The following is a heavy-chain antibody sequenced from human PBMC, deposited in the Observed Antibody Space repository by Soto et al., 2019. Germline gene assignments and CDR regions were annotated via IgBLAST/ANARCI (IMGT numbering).Heavy chain of an antibody. V-gene: IGHV4-59*01. CDR2: IYYSGST. CDR3: ASLTFIAAAGSQFWFDP. D-gene: IGHD6-13*01. CDR1: GCSISSYY. J-gene: IGHJ5*02. Sequence: SETLSLTCTVSGCSISSYYWSWIRQPPGKGLEWIGYIYYSGSTNYNPSLKSRVTISVDTSKNQFSLKLSSVTAADTAVYYCASLTFIAAAGSQFWFDPRGQGTLVTVSS.